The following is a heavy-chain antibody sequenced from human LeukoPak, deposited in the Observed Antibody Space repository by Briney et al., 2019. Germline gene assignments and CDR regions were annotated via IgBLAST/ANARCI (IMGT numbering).Heavy chain of an antibody. D-gene: IGHD3-9*01. V-gene: IGHV3-48*03. CDR1: GFTFSSYA. CDR2: ISSSGSTI. Sequence: PGGSLRLSCAASGFTFSSYAMNWVRQAPGKGLEWVSYISSSGSTIYYADSVKGRFTISRDNAKNSLYLQMNSLRAEDTAVYYCVRDDILTGYPTPFDYWGQGTLVTVSS. CDR3: VRDDILTGYPTPFDY. J-gene: IGHJ4*02.